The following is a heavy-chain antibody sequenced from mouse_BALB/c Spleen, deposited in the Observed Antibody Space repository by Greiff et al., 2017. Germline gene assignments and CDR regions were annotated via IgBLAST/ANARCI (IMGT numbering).Heavy chain of an antibody. Sequence: EVKLMESGGGLVKPGGSLKLSCAASGFTFSSYAMSWVRQTPEKRLEWVASISSGGSTYYPDSVKGRFTISRDNARNILYLQMSSLRSEDTAMYYCASYGACYFDYWGQGTTLTVSS. CDR2: ISSGGST. V-gene: IGHV5-6-5*01. CDR3: ASYGACYFDY. D-gene: IGHD1-1*02. J-gene: IGHJ2*01. CDR1: GFTFSSYA.